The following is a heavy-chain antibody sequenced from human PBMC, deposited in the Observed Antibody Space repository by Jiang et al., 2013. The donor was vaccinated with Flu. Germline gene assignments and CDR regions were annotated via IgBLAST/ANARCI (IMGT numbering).Heavy chain of an antibody. V-gene: IGHV4-59*01. J-gene: IGHJ6*03. D-gene: IGHD5-12*01. CDR2: IYYSGST. CDR3: ARGDGGYDYSYYYYYLDV. Sequence: GLVKPSETLSLTCTVSGGSISNYYWSWIRQPPGKGLEWIGYIYYSGSTNYNPSLKSRVTISVDTSKNQFSLKLSSVTAADTAVYYCARGDGGYDYSYYYYYLDVWGKGTTVTVSS. CDR1: GGSISNYY.